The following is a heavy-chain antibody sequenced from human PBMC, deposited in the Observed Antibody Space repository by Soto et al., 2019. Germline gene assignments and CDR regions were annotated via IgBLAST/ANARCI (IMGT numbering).Heavy chain of an antibody. V-gene: IGHV4-39*01. CDR2: IYYSGST. Sequence: QLQLQESGPGLVKPSETLSLTCTVSGGSISSSSYYWGWIRQPPGKGLEWIGSIYYSGSTYYNPSLKSRVTISVDTSKNQFSLKLSSVTAADTAVYYCARSKWELLPTSTHYFDYWGQGTLVTVSS. D-gene: IGHD1-26*01. CDR3: ARSKWELLPTSTHYFDY. CDR1: GGSISSSSYY. J-gene: IGHJ4*02.